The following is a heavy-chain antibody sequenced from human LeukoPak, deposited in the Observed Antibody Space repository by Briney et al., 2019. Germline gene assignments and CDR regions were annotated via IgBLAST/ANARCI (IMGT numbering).Heavy chain of an antibody. J-gene: IGHJ6*03. CDR3: ARAAIAVAGDYHYHYMDV. D-gene: IGHD6-19*01. CDR1: GYTFTGHY. Sequence: GASVTVSCKASGYTFTGHYMHWVRQAPGQGLEWMGWISPSSGDTDYAQRFQGRVPMTRDTSISTAYMELRRLRSDDAAVYYCARAAIAVAGDYHYHYMDVWGKGTTVTVSS. CDR2: ISPSSGDT. V-gene: IGHV1-2*02.